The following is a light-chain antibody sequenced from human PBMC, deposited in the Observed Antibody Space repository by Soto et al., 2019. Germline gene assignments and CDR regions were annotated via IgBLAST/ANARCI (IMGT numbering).Light chain of an antibody. CDR3: QQYNNWPRT. J-gene: IGKJ1*01. V-gene: IGKV3-15*01. Sequence: EIVMTQSPVTLSVSPGERATLSCRASQSVSTNLAWYQQKPGQTPRLLIYGASTRADDFPARFSGRGSVTEFTLTISSLQPEDIAAYYCQQYNNWPRTFGQGTKVEVK. CDR1: QSVSTN. CDR2: GAS.